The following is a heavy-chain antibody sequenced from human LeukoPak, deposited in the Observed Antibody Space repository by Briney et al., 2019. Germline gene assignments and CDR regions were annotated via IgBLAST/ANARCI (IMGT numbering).Heavy chain of an antibody. CDR3: AKGGVDYDILAR. CDR2: ISNSDDST. Sequence: GGSLRLSCAASGFPFSSYAMSWVRQAPGKGLEWVSTISNSDDSTYYADSVKGRFTISRDNSKNTLYLQMNSLRAEDTAVYYCAKGGVDYDILARWGQGTLVTVSS. V-gene: IGHV3-23*01. D-gene: IGHD3-9*01. CDR1: GFPFSSYA. J-gene: IGHJ4*02.